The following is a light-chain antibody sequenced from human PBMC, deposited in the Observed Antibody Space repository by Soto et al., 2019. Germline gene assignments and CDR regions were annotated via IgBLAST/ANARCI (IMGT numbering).Light chain of an antibody. Sequence: QSALTQPASVSGSPGQSITISCTGTSGDVGGYYYVSWYQQLPGKAPKLMISEVSNRPSGVSNRFSGSKSGNTASLTISGLQAEDEADYYCSSDTAGGTIFGTGTKVTVL. CDR3: SSDTAGGTI. J-gene: IGLJ1*01. CDR2: EVS. V-gene: IGLV2-14*01. CDR1: SGDVGGYYY.